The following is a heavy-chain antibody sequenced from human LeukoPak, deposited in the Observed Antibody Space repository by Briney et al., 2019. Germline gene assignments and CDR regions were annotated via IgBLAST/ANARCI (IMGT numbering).Heavy chain of an antibody. CDR3: ARDPQGSYYYGMDV. V-gene: IGHV3-48*01. J-gene: IGHJ6*02. D-gene: IGHD2-15*01. CDR1: GFTFSRYS. CDR2: ISSNSNTI. Sequence: GGSLRLSCADSGFTFSRYSMNWDRQAPGKGLEWVSYISSNSNTIYYADSVKGRFTISRDNGKNSLYLQMNSLRAEDTAVYYCARDPQGSYYYGMDVWGQGTTVIVSS.